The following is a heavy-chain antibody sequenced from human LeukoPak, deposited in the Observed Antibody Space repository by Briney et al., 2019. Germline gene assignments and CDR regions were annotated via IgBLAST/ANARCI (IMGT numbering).Heavy chain of an antibody. D-gene: IGHD5-12*01. CDR1: GVSISTYY. CDR2: IYHSGST. J-gene: IGHJ4*02. CDR3: ARGGGYASPIGY. Sequence: PSETLSLTCTLSGVSISTYYLSWIRQPPGKGLEWIGYIYHSGSTNYNPSLKNRVTISVDTSQNQFPRKLSSVTAADTAVHYCARGGGYASPIGYWGQGALVTVSS. V-gene: IGHV4-59*01.